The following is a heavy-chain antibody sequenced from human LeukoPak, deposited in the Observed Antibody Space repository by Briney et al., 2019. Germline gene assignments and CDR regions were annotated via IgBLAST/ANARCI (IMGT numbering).Heavy chain of an antibody. D-gene: IGHD3-22*01. CDR3: ARSDSSGSTYRF. CDR1: GFTFSSYE. Sequence: PGGSLRLSYAASGFTFSSYEMNWVRQAPGKGLEWVSYISSSGSTIYYADSVKGRFTISRDNAKNSLYLQMNSLRAEDTAVYYCARSDSSGSTYRFWGQGTLVTVSS. CDR2: ISSSGSTI. J-gene: IGHJ4*02. V-gene: IGHV3-48*03.